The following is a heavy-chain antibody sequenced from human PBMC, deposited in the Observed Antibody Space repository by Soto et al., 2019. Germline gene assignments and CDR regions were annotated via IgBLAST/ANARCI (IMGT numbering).Heavy chain of an antibody. CDR3: AGEVPIRRRVYYGMDV. CDR1: GDSVSSNSAT. D-gene: IGHD2-2*01. V-gene: IGHV6-1*01. Sequence: SQTLSLTCVVSGDSVSSNSATWNWIRQSPSRGLEWLGRTYYRSKWYNDYAVSVKSRITINPDTSKNQFSLQLNSVTPEDTAVYYCAGEVPIRRRVYYGMDVWGQGTTVTVSS. CDR2: TYYRSKWYN. J-gene: IGHJ6*02.